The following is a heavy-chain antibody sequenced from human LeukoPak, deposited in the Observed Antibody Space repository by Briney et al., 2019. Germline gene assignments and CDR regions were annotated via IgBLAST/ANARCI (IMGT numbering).Heavy chain of an antibody. CDR2: INPNSGGT. V-gene: IGHV1-2*04. J-gene: IGHJ5*02. CDR3: ARDSSGALRYNWFDP. CDR1: GYTFTGYY. D-gene: IGHD3-10*01. Sequence: ASVTVSCKASGYTFTGYYMHWVRQAPGQGLEWMGWINPNSGGTNYAQKFQGWVTMTRDTSISTAYMELSRLRSDDTAVYYCARDSSGALRYNWFDPWGQGTLVTVSS.